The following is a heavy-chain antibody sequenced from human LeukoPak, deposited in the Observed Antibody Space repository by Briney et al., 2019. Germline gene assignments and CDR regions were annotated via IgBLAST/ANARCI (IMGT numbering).Heavy chain of an antibody. CDR3: ARSSSSGYSGDAFDI. Sequence: PSETLSLTCAVSGGSISSGGYSWSWLRQPPGKGLEWIGYIYHSGSTYYNPSLKSRVTISVDRSKNQFSLKLSSVTAADTAVYSCARSSSSGYSGDAFDIWGQGTMVTVSS. V-gene: IGHV4-30-2*01. J-gene: IGHJ3*02. D-gene: IGHD3-22*01. CDR2: IYHSGST. CDR1: GGSISSGGYS.